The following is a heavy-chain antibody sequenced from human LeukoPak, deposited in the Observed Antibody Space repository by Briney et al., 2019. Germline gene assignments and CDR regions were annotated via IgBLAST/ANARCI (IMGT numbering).Heavy chain of an antibody. D-gene: IGHD3-9*01. CDR2: IYSGGST. V-gene: IGHV3-53*01. CDR3: ARSNYDILTGYYPFDY. CDR1: GLTLSSYG. J-gene: IGHJ4*02. Sequence: GGSLRLSCAVSGLTLSSYGMSWVRQAPGKGLEWVSVIYSGGSTYYADSVKGRFTISRDNSKNTLYLQMNSLRAEDTAVYYCARSNYDILTGYYPFDYWGQGTLVTVSS.